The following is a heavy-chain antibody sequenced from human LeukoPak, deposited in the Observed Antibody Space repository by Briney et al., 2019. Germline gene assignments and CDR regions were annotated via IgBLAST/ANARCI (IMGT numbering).Heavy chain of an antibody. J-gene: IGHJ4*02. CDR3: ATVRGYSSN. CDR1: GGSIFSSNW. V-gene: IGHV4-4*02. D-gene: IGHD5-18*01. Sequence: SGTLSLTCAVSGGSIFSSNWWSWVRQPPGKGLEWIGQIFHSGSTSYSPSLKSRVTISVDTSKNQFSLKLSSVTAADTAVYYCATVRGYSSNWGQGTLVTVSS. CDR2: IFHSGST.